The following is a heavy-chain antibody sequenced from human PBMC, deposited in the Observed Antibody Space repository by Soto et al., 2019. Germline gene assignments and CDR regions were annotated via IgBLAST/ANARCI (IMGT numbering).Heavy chain of an antibody. V-gene: IGHV1-18*01. D-gene: IGHD2-15*01. CDR1: GYTFTSYG. CDR3: ARFYIVVAVAAGDEAFDI. Sequence: ASVKVSCKASGYTFTSYGISWVRQAPGQGLEWMGWISAYNGNTNYAQKLQGRVTMTTDTSTSTAYMELRSLRSDDTAVYYCARFYIVVAVAAGDEAFDIWGQGTMVTVSS. J-gene: IGHJ3*02. CDR2: ISAYNGNT.